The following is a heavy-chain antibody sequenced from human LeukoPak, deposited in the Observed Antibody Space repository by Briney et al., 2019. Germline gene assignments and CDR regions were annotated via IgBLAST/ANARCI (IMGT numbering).Heavy chain of an antibody. D-gene: IGHD1-14*01. CDR2: ISSSSSYI. Sequence: GGSLRLSCAASGFTFSSYSMNWVRQAPGKGLEWVSSISSSSSYIYYADSVKGRFTISRDNAKNSLYLQMNSLRSEDTAVYYCAKTHTDREYYFDYWGQGTLVTVSS. J-gene: IGHJ4*02. V-gene: IGHV3-21*04. CDR1: GFTFSSYS. CDR3: AKTHTDREYYFDY.